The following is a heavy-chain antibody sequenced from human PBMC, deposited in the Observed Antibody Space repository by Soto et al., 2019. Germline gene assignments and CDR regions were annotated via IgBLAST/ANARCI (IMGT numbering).Heavy chain of an antibody. CDR3: ARDIGFDYVN. CDR1: GFNVMSYW. V-gene: IGHV3-7*01. Sequence: PGGSLRLSCAVSGFNVMSYWMSWVRQAPGKGLEWVAGIKDDGSEIYYLQSVRGRFTISRDSAGNALHLAMNYMSAEDTGVYFCARDIGFDYVNWGQGTLVTVSS. D-gene: IGHD5-12*01. J-gene: IGHJ4*02. CDR2: IKDDGSEI.